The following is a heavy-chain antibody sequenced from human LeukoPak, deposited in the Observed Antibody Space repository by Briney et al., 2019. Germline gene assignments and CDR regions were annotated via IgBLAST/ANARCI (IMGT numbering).Heavy chain of an antibody. Sequence: PGGSLRLSCAASGFTFSNHWMFWVRQAPGKGLEWVSIIYSGGNTFYADSVKGRFTISRDSSKNTLYLQMNSLRAEDTAVYYCARTYSYSFDYWGQGTLVTVSS. V-gene: IGHV3-53*01. CDR3: ARTYSYSFDY. CDR2: IYSGGNT. J-gene: IGHJ4*02. CDR1: GFTFSNHW. D-gene: IGHD4-11*01.